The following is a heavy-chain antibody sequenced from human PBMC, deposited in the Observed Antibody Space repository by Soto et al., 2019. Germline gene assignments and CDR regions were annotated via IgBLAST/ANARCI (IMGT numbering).Heavy chain of an antibody. CDR1: GGSFSCYY. CDR2: INHSGST. CDR3: ARGRGQEGSTEEGPDY. D-gene: IGHD2-15*01. V-gene: IGHV4-34*01. Sequence: SETLSLTCAVYGGSFSCYYWSWIRQPPGKGLEWIGEINHSGSTNYNPSLKSRVTISVDTSKNQFSLKLSSVTAADTAVYYCARGRGQEGSTEEGPDYWGQGTLVTVSS. J-gene: IGHJ4*02.